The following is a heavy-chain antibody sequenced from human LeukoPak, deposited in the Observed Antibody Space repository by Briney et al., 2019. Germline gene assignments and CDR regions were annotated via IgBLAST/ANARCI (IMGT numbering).Heavy chain of an antibody. Sequence: GESLKISCKVSGYNFAIYWIGWVRQMPGKGLEWMGIIYPGDSDTRYSPSFEGQVTISVDKSISTAYLQWSSLKASDTAMYYCARQTRDGSGSRGYSFDFWGQGTLVTVSS. D-gene: IGHD3-10*01. CDR3: ARQTRDGSGSRGYSFDF. CDR1: GYNFAIYW. J-gene: IGHJ4*02. CDR2: IYPGDSDT. V-gene: IGHV5-51*01.